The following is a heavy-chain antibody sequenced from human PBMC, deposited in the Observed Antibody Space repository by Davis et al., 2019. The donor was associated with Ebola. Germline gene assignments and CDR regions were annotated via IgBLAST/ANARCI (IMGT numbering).Heavy chain of an antibody. Sequence: PGGSLRLSCAASGFTFARHAMDWVRQAPGKGLEWVSSISGSGDETYFAESVKGRFTISRDNSENTLYLQMNSLTADDTAVYYCARAVFHEVLDYWGQGTPVTVSS. CDR3: ARAVFHEVLDY. D-gene: IGHD3-3*01. V-gene: IGHV3-23*01. CDR2: ISGSGDET. J-gene: IGHJ4*02. CDR1: GFTFARHA.